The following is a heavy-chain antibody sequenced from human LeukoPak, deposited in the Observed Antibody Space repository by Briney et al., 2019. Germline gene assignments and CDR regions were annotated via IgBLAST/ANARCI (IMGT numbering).Heavy chain of an antibody. CDR3: TTDTLAVAVNY. V-gene: IGHV3-15*01. Sequence: GGSLRLSCAASGFTFSNAWMSWVRQAPGKGLEWVGRIKSKTDGGTTDYAAPVKGRFTISRDDSKDTLYLQMSSLKTEDTAVYYCTTDTLAVAVNYWGQGTLVTVSS. CDR2: IKSKTDGGTT. D-gene: IGHD6-19*01. CDR1: GFTFSNAW. J-gene: IGHJ4*02.